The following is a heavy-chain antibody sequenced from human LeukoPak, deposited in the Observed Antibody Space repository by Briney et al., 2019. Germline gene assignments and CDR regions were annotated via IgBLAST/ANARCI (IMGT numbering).Heavy chain of an antibody. D-gene: IGHD2-2*02. V-gene: IGHV4-39*01. CDR3: ARGVDCSSTSCYTRAFGI. CDR1: GGSISSSSYY. J-gene: IGHJ3*02. Sequence: SETLSLTCTVSGGSISSSSYYWGWIRQPPGKGLEWIGSIYYSGSTYYNPSLKSRVTISVDTSKNQFSLKLSSVTAADTAVYYCARGVDCSSTSCYTRAFGIWGQGTMVTVSS. CDR2: IYYSGST.